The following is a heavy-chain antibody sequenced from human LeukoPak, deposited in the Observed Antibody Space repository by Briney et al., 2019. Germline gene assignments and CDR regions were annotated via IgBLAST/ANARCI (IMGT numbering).Heavy chain of an antibody. CDR2: IYTSGST. V-gene: IGHV4-4*07. J-gene: IGHJ6*02. Sequence: SETLSLTCTVSGGSISSYYWSWIQQPAGKGLEWIGRIYTSGSTNYNPSLKSRVTMSVDTSKNQFSLKLSSVTAADTAVYYCARDSGSGSYRRYYYYYGMDVWGQGTTVTVSS. D-gene: IGHD3-10*01. CDR3: ARDSGSGSYRRYYYYYGMDV. CDR1: GGSISSYY.